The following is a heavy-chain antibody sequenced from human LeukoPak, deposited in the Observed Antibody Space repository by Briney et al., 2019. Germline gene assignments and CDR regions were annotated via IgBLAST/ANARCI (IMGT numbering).Heavy chain of an antibody. Sequence: GGSLRLSCAASGFTFSKFPMGWVRQAPGRGLEWVSAISASGDVTFYADSLRGRFTISRDNSKSTLYLQMNGLRAEDTTVYYCARSIVRARPYYFDYWGQGTLVTVSS. V-gene: IGHV3-23*01. CDR2: ISASGDVT. CDR3: ARSIVRARPYYFDY. CDR1: GFTFSKFP. D-gene: IGHD3-10*01. J-gene: IGHJ4*02.